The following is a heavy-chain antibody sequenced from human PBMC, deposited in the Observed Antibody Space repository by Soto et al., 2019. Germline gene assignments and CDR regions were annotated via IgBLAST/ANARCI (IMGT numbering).Heavy chain of an antibody. D-gene: IGHD4-17*01. Sequence: SETLSLTCTVSGGSISSSSYYWGWIRQPPGKGLEWIGSIYYSGSTYYNPSLKSRVTISVDTSKNQFSLKLSSVTAADTAVYYCARQGPYGRFDPWGQGTLVTVPS. CDR2: IYYSGST. J-gene: IGHJ5*02. CDR1: GGSISSSSYY. V-gene: IGHV4-39*01. CDR3: ARQGPYGRFDP.